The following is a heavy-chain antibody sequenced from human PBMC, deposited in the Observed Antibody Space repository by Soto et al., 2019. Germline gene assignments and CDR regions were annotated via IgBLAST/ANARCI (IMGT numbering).Heavy chain of an antibody. J-gene: IGHJ6*02. Sequence: QVQLVQSGAEVKKPGSSVKVSCKASGGTFSSYAISWVRQAPGQGLEWMGGIIPIFGTANYAQKFQGRVTITADKSTSTDYMELSSLRSEDTAVYYCERGRENYDFWSGYYKGGYYYGMDVWGQGPTVTVSS. CDR3: ERGRENYDFWSGYYKGGYYYGMDV. V-gene: IGHV1-69*06. D-gene: IGHD3-3*01. CDR1: GGTFSSYA. CDR2: IIPIFGTA.